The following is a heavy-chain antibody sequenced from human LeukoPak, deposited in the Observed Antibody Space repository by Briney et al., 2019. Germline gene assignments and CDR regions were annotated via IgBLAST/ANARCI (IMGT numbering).Heavy chain of an antibody. V-gene: IGHV3-53*01. CDR1: GFSVSSNY. J-gene: IGHJ4*02. CDR3: ARSGSGWLYFDY. CDR2: IYSGGST. D-gene: IGHD6-19*01. Sequence: GGSLRLSCAASGFSVSSNYMSWVRQAPGKGLEWVSVIYSGGSTYYADSVKGRFTISRDNSKNTLYLQMNSLRPEDTAVYYCARSGSGWLYFDYWGQGTLVTVSS.